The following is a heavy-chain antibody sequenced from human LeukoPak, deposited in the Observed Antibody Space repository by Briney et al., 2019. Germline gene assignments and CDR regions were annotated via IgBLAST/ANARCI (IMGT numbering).Heavy chain of an antibody. D-gene: IGHD3-22*01. Sequence: PSQTLSLTCAVSGGSISSGGYSWSWIRQPPGKGLEWIGYIYHSGSTYYNPSLKSRVTISVDRSKNQFSLKLSSVTAADTAAYYCASGYYDAEYFQHWGQGTLVTVSS. V-gene: IGHV4-30-2*01. CDR2: IYHSGST. J-gene: IGHJ1*01. CDR3: ASGYYDAEYFQH. CDR1: GGSISSGGYS.